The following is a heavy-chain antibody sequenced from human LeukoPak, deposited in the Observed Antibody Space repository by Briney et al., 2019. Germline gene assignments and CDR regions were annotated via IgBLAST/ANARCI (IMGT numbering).Heavy chain of an antibody. CDR2: VYFSGGT. V-gene: IGHV4-59*01. CDR3: ARQMTTLPTGRTFDT. D-gene: IGHD4-17*01. J-gene: IGHJ3*02. Sequence: PSETLSLTCSVLGASFSGYYWTWIRQPPGKGLEWIGYVYFSGGTSYNPPLRSRVTLSVDSSKSQFSLKLTSVTAADTAIYYCARQMTTLPTGRTFDTWGQGTMVTVSS. CDR1: GASFSGYY.